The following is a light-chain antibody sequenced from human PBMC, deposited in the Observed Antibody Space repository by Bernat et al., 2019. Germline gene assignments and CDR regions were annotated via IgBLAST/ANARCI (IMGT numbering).Light chain of an antibody. CDR2: AAS. J-gene: IGKJ4*01. CDR3: QQLNSYPLT. Sequence: DIQLTRSPSFLSASVGDRVTITCRASQGISSYLAWYQQKLGKAPKLLIYAASTLQSGVPSRFSGSGSGTEFTLTISSLQPEDFATYYCQQLNSYPLTFGGGTKVEIK. CDR1: QGISSY. V-gene: IGKV1-9*01.